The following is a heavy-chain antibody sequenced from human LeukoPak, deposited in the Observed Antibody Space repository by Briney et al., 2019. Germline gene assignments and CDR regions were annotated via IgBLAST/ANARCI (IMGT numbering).Heavy chain of an antibody. J-gene: IGHJ4*02. CDR2: VSNDGRNE. CDR3: ARDSASTPLDY. D-gene: IGHD1-26*01. CDR1: GFTFSSYG. V-gene: IGHV3-33*01. Sequence: GGSLRLSCATSGFTFSSYGIHWVRQAPGKGMEWVAVVSNDGRNEYYADSVQGRFSISRDNSKNTVYLQMNSLRAEDTAVYYCARDSASTPLDYWGQGTLVIVSS.